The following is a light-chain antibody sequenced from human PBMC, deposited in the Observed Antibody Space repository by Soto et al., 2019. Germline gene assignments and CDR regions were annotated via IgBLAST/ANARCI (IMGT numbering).Light chain of an antibody. J-gene: IGLJ2*01. CDR3: CSYAGGHTSLL. V-gene: IGLV2-11*01. Sequence: QSALTQPRSVSGSPGQSVTISCTGTSSDVGGYNYVSWYQQHPGTVPKLMIYDDSNRPSGVPDRFSGSKSGNTASLTISGLQAEEEADYYCCSYAGGHTSLLFGGGTKLTVL. CDR1: SSDVGGYNY. CDR2: DDS.